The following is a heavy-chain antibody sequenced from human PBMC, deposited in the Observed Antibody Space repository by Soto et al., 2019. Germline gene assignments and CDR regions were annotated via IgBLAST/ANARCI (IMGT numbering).Heavy chain of an antibody. Sequence: QVQLQESGPGLVKPSETLSLTCSVSGGSISSSTYYWGWIRQPPGKGLECIGSISYGGSTYYNPSLKIRATIFVDTSKNQFSLKLNSVTAADTAVYYCARRDSGSYYSPFDYWGQGTLVTVSS. CDR3: ARRDSGSYYSPFDY. J-gene: IGHJ4*02. D-gene: IGHD1-26*01. CDR1: GGSISSSTYY. V-gene: IGHV4-39*01. CDR2: ISYGGST.